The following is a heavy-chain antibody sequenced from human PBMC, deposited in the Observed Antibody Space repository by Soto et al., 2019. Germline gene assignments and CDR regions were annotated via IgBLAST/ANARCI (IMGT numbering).Heavy chain of an antibody. D-gene: IGHD5-12*01. Sequence: QVQLQESGPGLGKPSQTLSLTCTVSGGSISNADYYWSWVRQPPGKGLEWSGYIYYSGSSFFNPSLKSRVTMSKDTSKNQFSLRLTSVTAADTAVYYCARAIVVTVGGMDVWGRGTTVTVSS. CDR1: GGSISNADYY. J-gene: IGHJ6*02. V-gene: IGHV4-30-4*01. CDR2: IYYSGSS. CDR3: ARAIVVTVGGMDV.